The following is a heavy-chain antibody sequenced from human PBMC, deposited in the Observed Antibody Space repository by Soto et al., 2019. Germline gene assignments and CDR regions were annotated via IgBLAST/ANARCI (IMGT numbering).Heavy chain of an antibody. J-gene: IGHJ3*02. Sequence: GGSLRLSCAASGFTFSSYGMHWVRQAPGKGLEWVAVISYDGSNKYYADTVKGRFTISRDNSKNTLYLQMNSLRAEDTAVYYYASLWLGAEYSGYGDAFDIWGQGTMVTVSS. V-gene: IGHV3-30*03. CDR2: ISYDGSNK. D-gene: IGHD5-12*01. CDR3: ASLWLGAEYSGYGDAFDI. CDR1: GFTFSSYG.